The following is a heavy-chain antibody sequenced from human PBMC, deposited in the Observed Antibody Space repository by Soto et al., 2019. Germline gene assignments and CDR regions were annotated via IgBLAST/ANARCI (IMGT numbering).Heavy chain of an antibody. V-gene: IGHV1-8*01. Sequence: ASVKVSCKASGYTFTSYDINWVRQATGQGLEWMGWMNPNSGNTGYAQKFQGRVTMTRNTSISTAYMELSSLRSEDTAVYYCARDITIFGVVLKSYYMHVWGKGTTVTGSS. CDR1: GYTFTSYD. CDR3: ARDITIFGVVLKSYYMHV. D-gene: IGHD3-3*01. J-gene: IGHJ6*03. CDR2: MNPNSGNT.